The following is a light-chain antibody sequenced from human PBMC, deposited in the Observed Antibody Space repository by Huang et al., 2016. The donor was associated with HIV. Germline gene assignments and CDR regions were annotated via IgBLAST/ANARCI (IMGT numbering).Light chain of an antibody. Sequence: EIVLTQSPATLSLSPGERATLSCRASQSVGSFLAWYQQKPGQAHRLLIYDASYRAAGIPARFSGSGSGTDFTLTISSLEPEDFAVYYCQQRTYSFTFGPGTKVD. J-gene: IGKJ3*01. V-gene: IGKV3-11*01. CDR3: QQRTYSFT. CDR2: DAS. CDR1: QSVGSF.